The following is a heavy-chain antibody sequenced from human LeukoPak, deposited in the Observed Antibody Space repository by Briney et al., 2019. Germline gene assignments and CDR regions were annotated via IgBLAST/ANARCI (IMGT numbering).Heavy chain of an antibody. CDR3: AKDMWRFGELDYDY. CDR2: ISGDGGST. V-gene: IGHV3-43*02. Sequence: PGGSLRLSCAASGFTFPAYAMNWVRQAPGKGLEWVSLISGDGGSTYYADSVKGRFTISRDNSKNSLYLQMNSLRTEDTALYYCAKDMWRFGELDYDYWGQGTLVTVSS. CDR1: GFTFPAYA. J-gene: IGHJ4*02. D-gene: IGHD3-10*01.